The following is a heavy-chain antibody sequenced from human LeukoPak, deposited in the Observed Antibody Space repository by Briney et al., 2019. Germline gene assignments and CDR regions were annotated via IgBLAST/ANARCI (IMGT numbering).Heavy chain of an antibody. CDR1: GFTFSSYG. D-gene: IGHD3-3*01. V-gene: IGHV3-30*18. J-gene: IGHJ6*02. CDR2: ISYDGSNK. Sequence: GGSLRLSCAASGFTFSSYGMHWVRQAPGKGLEWVAVISYDGSNKYYADSVKGRFTISRDNSKNTLYLQMNSLRAEDTAVYYCAKDRAYTYYDFWNGYSNPDYYGMDVWGQGTTVTVSS. CDR3: AKDRAYTYYDFWNGYSNPDYYGMDV.